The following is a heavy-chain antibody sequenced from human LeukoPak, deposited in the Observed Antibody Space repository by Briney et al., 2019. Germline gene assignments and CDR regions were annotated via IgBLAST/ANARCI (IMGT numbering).Heavy chain of an antibody. CDR3: ARQTFGVLYFDS. D-gene: IGHD3-16*01. V-gene: IGHV4-59*08. CDR2: IHYSGST. CDR1: GVSISSYY. J-gene: IGHJ4*02. Sequence: SETLSLTCTVSGVSISSYYWSWIRQPPEKGLEWIGYIHYSGSTNYNPSLKSRVTISADMSRNQLSLQLTSVTAADTAVYYCARQTFGVLYFDSWGQGTLVIVSS.